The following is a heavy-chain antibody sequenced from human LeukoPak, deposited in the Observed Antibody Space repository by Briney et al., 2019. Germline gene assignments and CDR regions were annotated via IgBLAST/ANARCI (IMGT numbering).Heavy chain of an antibody. J-gene: IGHJ4*02. CDR1: GFTFSSYG. V-gene: IGHV3-30*03. CDR2: ISYDGSNK. D-gene: IGHD6-19*01. CDR3: AGGSGWLIEVY. Sequence: SLRLSCAASGFTFSSYGMHWVRQAPGKGLEWVAVISYDGSNKYYADSVKGRFTISRDNSKNTLYLQMNSLRAEDTAVYYCAGGSGWLIEVYWGQGTLVTVSS.